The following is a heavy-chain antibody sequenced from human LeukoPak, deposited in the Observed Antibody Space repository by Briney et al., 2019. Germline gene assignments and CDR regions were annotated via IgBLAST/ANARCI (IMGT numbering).Heavy chain of an antibody. Sequence: GASVKVSCKASGYTFTIYGISWVRQAPGQGLEWMGWISAYNGDTNYAQNLQGRVTMTADTSTSTAYMELRSLRSDDTAVYYCARCLGVVVSAAIHPAAYWGQGTLVTVSS. CDR3: ARCLGVVVSAAIHPAAY. D-gene: IGHD2-2*01. CDR2: ISAYNGDT. V-gene: IGHV1-18*01. J-gene: IGHJ4*02. CDR1: GYTFTIYG.